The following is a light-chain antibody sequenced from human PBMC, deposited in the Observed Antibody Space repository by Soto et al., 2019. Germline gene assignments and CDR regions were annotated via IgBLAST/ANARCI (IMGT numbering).Light chain of an antibody. CDR3: ASYTSSNTLV. CDR2: EVS. V-gene: IGLV2-14*01. CDR1: SSDVGGYKY. J-gene: IGLJ2*01. Sequence: QSALTQPASVSASPGQSITISCTGTSSDVGGYKYVSWYQQHPGKAPKLMMYEVSNRPSGVSFRFSASKSGNTASLTISGLQAEDEGDYYCASYTSSNTLVFGGGTKLTVL.